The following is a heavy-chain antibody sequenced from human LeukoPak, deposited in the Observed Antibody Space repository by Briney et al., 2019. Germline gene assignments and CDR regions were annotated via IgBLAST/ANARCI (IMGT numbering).Heavy chain of an antibody. J-gene: IGHJ3*02. CDR3: ARARYVNSFYAFDM. Sequence: PSETLSLTCTVSGGSISSYYWSWIRLPPGKGLEWIGYLYKSGNTNYSPSLKSRVTIFGDTSKNQFFLKLSSVTAADTAVYYCARARYVNSFYAFDMWGQGRLVTVSS. D-gene: IGHD3-9*01. V-gene: IGHV4-59*01. CDR2: LYKSGNT. CDR1: GGSISSYY.